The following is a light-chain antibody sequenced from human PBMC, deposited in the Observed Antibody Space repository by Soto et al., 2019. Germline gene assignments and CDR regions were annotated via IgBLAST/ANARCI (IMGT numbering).Light chain of an antibody. CDR2: EVT. J-gene: IGLJ1*01. Sequence: QSVLTQPASVSGSPGQSITISCTGTSSDVGSYNLVSWYQQNPGKAPKLMIYEVTKRPPGVSNRFSGSKSGNTASLTFSGLQAEDEADYYCCSYAGRSLYVFGTGTKVTVL. V-gene: IGLV2-23*02. CDR1: SSDVGSYNL. CDR3: CSYAGRSLYV.